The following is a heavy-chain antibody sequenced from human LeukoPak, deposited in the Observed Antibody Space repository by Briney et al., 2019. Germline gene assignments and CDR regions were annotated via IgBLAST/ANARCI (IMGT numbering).Heavy chain of an antibody. CDR3: AGLVVGLGGFDY. D-gene: IGHD3-22*01. CDR2: ICYSGST. Sequence: SETLSLTCAASGGSISSYYWSWIRQAPGQGLEWIGYICYSGSTNYNPSLTSRVTISVDTSKDQFSLKRSSVTAAGTGVYYCAGLVVGLGGFDYWGQGTLVTVSS. V-gene: IGHV4-59*01. J-gene: IGHJ4*02. CDR1: GGSISSYY.